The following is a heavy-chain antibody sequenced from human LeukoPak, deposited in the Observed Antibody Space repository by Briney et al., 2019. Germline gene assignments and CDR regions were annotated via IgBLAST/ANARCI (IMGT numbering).Heavy chain of an antibody. Sequence: GGSLRLSCAASGFTFSSYEMNWVRQAPGKGLEWVSYISSSGSTIYYADSVKGRFTISRDNAKNSLYLQMNSLRAEDTAVYYCATTRRDFSFGYWGQGTLVTVSS. V-gene: IGHV3-48*03. CDR1: GFTFSSYE. CDR2: ISSSGSTI. CDR3: ATTRRDFSFGY. J-gene: IGHJ4*02.